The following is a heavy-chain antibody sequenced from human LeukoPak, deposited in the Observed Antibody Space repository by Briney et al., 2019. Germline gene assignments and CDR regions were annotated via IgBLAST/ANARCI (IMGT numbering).Heavy chain of an antibody. CDR1: GFTFRSYA. Sequence: GGSLRLSCAASGFTFRSYAMNWVRQAPGKGLEWVSAISGSGGSTYYADSVKGRFTISRDNSKNTLYLQMNSLRAEDTAVYYCAKGSYGYTGFDYWGQETLVTVSS. D-gene: IGHD5-18*01. CDR2: ISGSGGST. V-gene: IGHV3-23*01. J-gene: IGHJ4*02. CDR3: AKGSYGYTGFDY.